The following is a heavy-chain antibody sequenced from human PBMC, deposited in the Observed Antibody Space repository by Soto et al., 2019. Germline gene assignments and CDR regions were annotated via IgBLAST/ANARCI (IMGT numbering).Heavy chain of an antibody. CDR1: GFTVSSNY. V-gene: IGHV3-53*01. D-gene: IGHD6-19*01. CDR2: IYSGGST. J-gene: IGHJ5*02. Sequence: EVQLVESGGGLIQPGGSLRLSCAASGFTVSSNYMSWVRQAPGKGLEWVSVIYSGGSTYYADSVKGRFTISRDNSKNTLYLQMNSLRAEDTAVYYCARGGGLAVAGTAGWFDPWGQGTLVTVSS. CDR3: ARGGGLAVAGTAGWFDP.